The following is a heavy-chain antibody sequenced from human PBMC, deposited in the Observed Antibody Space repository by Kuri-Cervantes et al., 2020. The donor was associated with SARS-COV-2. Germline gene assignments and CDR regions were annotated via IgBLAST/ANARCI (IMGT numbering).Heavy chain of an antibody. CDR3: ARDDSEYQLLWARYYYGMDV. J-gene: IGHJ6*02. CDR1: GYTFTSYY. V-gene: IGHV1-46*01. Sequence: ASVKVSCKASGYTFTSYYMHWVRQAPGQGLEWMGIINPSGGSTSYAQKFQGRVTMTTDTSTSTAYMELRSLRSDDTAVYYCARDDSEYQLLWARYYYGMDVWGQGTTVTVSS. CDR2: INPSGGST. D-gene: IGHD2-2*01.